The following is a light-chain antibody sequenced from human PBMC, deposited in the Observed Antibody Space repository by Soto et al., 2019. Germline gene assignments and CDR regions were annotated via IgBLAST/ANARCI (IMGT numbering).Light chain of an antibody. Sequence: EVVLTQSPGTLSLSPGERATLSCRASQSVGSSYLAWYQQKPGQAPRVLIYGTSSRATGIPDRFSGSGSGTDFTLTISSLEPEDFAVYYCQQRSNWLTFGGGTKVDIK. CDR1: QSVGSSY. CDR3: QQRSNWLT. J-gene: IGKJ4*01. V-gene: IGKV3D-20*02. CDR2: GTS.